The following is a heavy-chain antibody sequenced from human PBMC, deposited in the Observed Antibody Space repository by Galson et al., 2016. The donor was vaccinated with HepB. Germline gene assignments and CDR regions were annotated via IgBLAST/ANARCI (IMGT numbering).Heavy chain of an antibody. J-gene: IGHJ4*02. CDR3: TTASYYDFWSPLEPFDY. CDR1: GFTFSNAW. CDR2: VKSKTYGGTT. D-gene: IGHD3-3*01. V-gene: IGHV3-15*01. Sequence: SLRLSCAASGFTFSNAWMSWVRQAPGKGLEWVGRVKSKTYGGTTDYTAPVKGRFTISRDDSKNTLYLQMNSLKTEDTALYYCTTASYYDFWSPLEPFDYWGQGTLVTVSS.